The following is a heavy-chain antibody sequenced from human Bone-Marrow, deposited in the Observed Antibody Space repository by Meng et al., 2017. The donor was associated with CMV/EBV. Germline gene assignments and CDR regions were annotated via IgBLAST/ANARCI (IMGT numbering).Heavy chain of an antibody. V-gene: IGHV3-21*01. Sequence: GESLKISCAASGFTFSSYSMNWVRQAPGKGLEWVSSISSSSSYIYYADSVKGRFTISRDNAKNSLHLQMNSLSADDTPVYYCARESAQPTVYWFDPWGQGTLVTVSS. J-gene: IGHJ5*02. D-gene: IGHD4-11*01. CDR3: ARESAQPTVYWFDP. CDR1: GFTFSSYS. CDR2: ISSSSSYI.